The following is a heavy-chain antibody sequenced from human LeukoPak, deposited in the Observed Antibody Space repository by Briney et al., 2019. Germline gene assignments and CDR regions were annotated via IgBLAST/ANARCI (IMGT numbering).Heavy chain of an antibody. CDR3: ARHLTGITGYTYGRGIDY. D-gene: IGHD5-18*01. CDR2: IKKDGSEK. J-gene: IGHJ4*02. V-gene: IGHV3-7*01. Sequence: GGSLRLSCAASGFTFSSYWMSWVRQAPVKGLEWVANIKKDGSEKYYVDSVKGRFTISRDNAKTSLYLQMNSLRAEDTAVYYCARHLTGITGYTYGRGIDYWGQGTLVTVSS. CDR1: GFTFSSYW.